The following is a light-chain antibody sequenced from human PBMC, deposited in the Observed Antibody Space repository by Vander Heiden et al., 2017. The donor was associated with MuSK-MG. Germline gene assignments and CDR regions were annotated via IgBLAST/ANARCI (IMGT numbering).Light chain of an antibody. J-gene: IGKJ1*01. CDR1: QSVNTY. CDR3: QQRDNIPWT. CDR2: AVS. Sequence: DIQVTQSPPSLSASIEDTITLTCRTSQSVNTYFNWYQQRPGKAPQLLIYAVSSLQTGVPSRFSGRGSGTDFTLTISGLQPEDVATYFCQQRDNIPWTFGEGTKVEVK. V-gene: IGKV1-39*01.